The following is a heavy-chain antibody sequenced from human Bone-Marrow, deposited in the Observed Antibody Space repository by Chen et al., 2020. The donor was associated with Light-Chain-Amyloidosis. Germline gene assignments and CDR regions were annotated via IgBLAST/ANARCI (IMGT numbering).Heavy chain of an antibody. CDR1: GFTFSTYS. J-gene: IGHJ4*02. V-gene: IGHV3-48*01. D-gene: IGHD3-3*01. Sequence: EAQLVESGGGLVQPGGSLRLSCAASGFTFSTYSMNWVRQAPGKGLEWVSYISSSGTIYYADSVKGRFTISRDNAKKRLYLQMNSLRAEDTAVYYCARDYDFWSGYFLYWGQGTLVTVSS. CDR2: ISSSGTI. CDR3: ARDYDFWSGYFLY.